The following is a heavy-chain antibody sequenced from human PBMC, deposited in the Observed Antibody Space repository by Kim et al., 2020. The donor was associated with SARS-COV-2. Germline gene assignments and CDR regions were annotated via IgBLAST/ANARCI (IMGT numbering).Heavy chain of an antibody. CDR1: GFTFSSYL. J-gene: IGHJ4*02. D-gene: IGHD3-16*01. V-gene: IGHV3-74*01. CDR2: VNSDGSST. Sequence: GGSLRLSCVASGFTFSSYLMHWVRQAPGKGLVWVSRVNSDGSSTSYADSVKGRFTISRDNARNTLYLQMNSLRAEDTAVYYCASLSTGYVWDKFDYWVQGTLVTVSS. CDR3: ASLSTGYVWDKFDY.